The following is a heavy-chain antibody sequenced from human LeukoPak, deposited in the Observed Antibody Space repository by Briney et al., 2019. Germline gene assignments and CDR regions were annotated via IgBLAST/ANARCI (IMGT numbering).Heavy chain of an antibody. D-gene: IGHD3-3*01. CDR1: GFTFSSYG. Sequence: GGSLRLSCAASGFTFSSYGMHWVRQAPGKGLEWVAVISYDGSNKYYADSVKGRFTISRDNSKNTLYLQMNSLRAEDTAVYYCARGQKTYYDFWSGYHPVGMDVWGQGTTVTVSS. V-gene: IGHV3-30*03. CDR3: ARGQKTYYDFWSGYHPVGMDV. J-gene: IGHJ6*02. CDR2: ISYDGSNK.